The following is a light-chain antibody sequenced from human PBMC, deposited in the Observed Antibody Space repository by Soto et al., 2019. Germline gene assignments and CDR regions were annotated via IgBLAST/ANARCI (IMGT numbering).Light chain of an antibody. Sequence: EIQLTQAPSSLSAYVGDTVYITCRAGQDIGTWLAGYQQRQGRAPNLLIYAASSLHTGVSSRFSGSGSGTDLTLTISSLQPEDFETYACQQTNIFPLPFGGGTKVDIK. V-gene: IGKV1-12*01. CDR1: QDIGTW. CDR2: AAS. J-gene: IGKJ4*01. CDR3: QQTNIFPLP.